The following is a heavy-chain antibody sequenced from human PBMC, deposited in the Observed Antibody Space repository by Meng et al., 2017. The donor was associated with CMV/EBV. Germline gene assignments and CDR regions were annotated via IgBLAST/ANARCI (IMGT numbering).Heavy chain of an antibody. D-gene: IGHD3-22*01. V-gene: IGHV3-21*01. J-gene: IGHJ4*02. Sequence: VRQATGKGIEWLSPISSSSSYIYHADSMKGRFTISRDNAKNPLYLQMNSLRAEDTAVYYCARDLAPQSDYYDSSGYYYLPKGFDYWGQGTLVTVSS. CDR2: ISSSSSYI. CDR3: ARDLAPQSDYYDSSGYYYLPKGFDY.